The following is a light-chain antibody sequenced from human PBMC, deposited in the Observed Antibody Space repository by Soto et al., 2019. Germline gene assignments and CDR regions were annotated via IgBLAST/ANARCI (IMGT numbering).Light chain of an antibody. Sequence: EFVLTQPPGTLSLSPGERATLSCRASQSVRSSYLAWYQQKPGQAPRLLIYGASSRATGIPDRFSGGGSGTDFTLTISRLEPEDFAVYYCQQYGSSPRTFGQGTKVDI. J-gene: IGKJ1*01. V-gene: IGKV3-20*01. CDR2: GAS. CDR1: QSVRSSY. CDR3: QQYGSSPRT.